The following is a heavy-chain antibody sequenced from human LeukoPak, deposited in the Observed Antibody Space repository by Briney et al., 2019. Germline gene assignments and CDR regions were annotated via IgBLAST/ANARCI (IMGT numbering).Heavy chain of an antibody. CDR3: ATDYGDYEPIDY. Sequence: PGGSLCLSCTASGVTLSNYAMHWVRRPPGRGLEWVAVISFDGTNKYYGDSVEGRFSVSRDNSKNTLYLQMNSLRPDDTAMYYCATDYGDYEPIDYWGQGTLVTVSS. CDR1: GVTLSNYA. V-gene: IGHV3-30*04. CDR2: ISFDGTNK. J-gene: IGHJ4*02. D-gene: IGHD4-17*01.